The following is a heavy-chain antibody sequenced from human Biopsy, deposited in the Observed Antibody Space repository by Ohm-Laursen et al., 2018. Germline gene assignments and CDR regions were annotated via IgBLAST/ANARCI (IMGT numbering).Heavy chain of an antibody. CDR3: ARYIINPIGGLVARSYFFDF. CDR2: ISPSSGGT. V-gene: IGHV1-2*02. J-gene: IGHJ3*01. CDR1: GYSFTDYF. Sequence: GASVKVSCKASGYSFTDYFLHWVRQAPGQGPEWMGWISPSSGGTNYAQKFQGRVTMIRDTSATTGYMELSSLRSDDTAVYYCARYIINPIGGLVARSYFFDFWGQGTMVTVSS. D-gene: IGHD3-16*02.